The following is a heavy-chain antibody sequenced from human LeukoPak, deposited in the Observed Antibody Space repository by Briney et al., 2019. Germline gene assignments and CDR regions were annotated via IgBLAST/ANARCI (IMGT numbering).Heavy chain of an antibody. CDR2: IRYDGNDK. Sequence: PGGSLRLSCAASGFTVSSNYMSWVRQAPGKGLEWVAFIRYDGNDKYYADSVKGRFTISRDNSKNTLHLQMNSLRVEDTAVYCCAKDMVGNYYDYWGQGTLVAVSS. J-gene: IGHJ4*02. CDR1: GFTVSSNY. V-gene: IGHV3-30*02. D-gene: IGHD1-26*01. CDR3: AKDMVGNYYDY.